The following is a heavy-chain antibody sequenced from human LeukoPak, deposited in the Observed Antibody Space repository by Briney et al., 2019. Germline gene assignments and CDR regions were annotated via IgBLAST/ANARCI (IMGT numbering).Heavy chain of an antibody. D-gene: IGHD3-10*01. V-gene: IGHV1-2*02. CDR2: INPNSGGT. Sequence: GASVKVSCKVSGYTLTELSMHWVRQAPGQGLEWMGWINPNSGGTNYAQKFQGRVTMTRDTSISTAYMELSRLRSDDTAVYYCAREAYDSGSFRTDYYYMDVWGKGTTVTISS. J-gene: IGHJ6*03. CDR1: GYTLTELS. CDR3: AREAYDSGSFRTDYYYMDV.